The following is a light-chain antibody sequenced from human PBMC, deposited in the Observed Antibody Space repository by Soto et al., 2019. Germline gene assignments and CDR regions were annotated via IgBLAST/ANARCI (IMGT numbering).Light chain of an antibody. CDR3: QQSYSTPPYT. V-gene: IGKV1-39*01. CDR2: AAS. J-gene: IGKJ2*01. Sequence: DIQMTQSPSSLSASVGDRVTITCRASQSIGSYLNWYQQEPGKAPKLLIYAASSLQSGVPSRFSGSGSGTDFTLTISSLQPEDFATYYCQQSYSTPPYTFGQGTKLEIK. CDR1: QSIGSY.